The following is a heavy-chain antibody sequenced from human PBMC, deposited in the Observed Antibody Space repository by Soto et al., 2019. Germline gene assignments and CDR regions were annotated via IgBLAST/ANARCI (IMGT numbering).Heavy chain of an antibody. D-gene: IGHD4-17*01. CDR2: IKQDGSEK. Sequence: EVQLVESGGGLVQPGGSLRLSCAASGFTFSSYWMSWVRQAPGKGLEWVANIKQDGSEKYYVDSVKGRVTISRDNARNSMSLQMNSLRAEDSAVYYCGGSGGDYDVWNLFDPWGKGTLVTVSS. J-gene: IGHJ5*02. V-gene: IGHV3-7*01. CDR1: GFTFSSYW. CDR3: GGSGGDYDVWNLFDP.